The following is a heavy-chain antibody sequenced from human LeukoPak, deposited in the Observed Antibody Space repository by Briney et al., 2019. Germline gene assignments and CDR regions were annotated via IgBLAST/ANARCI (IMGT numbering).Heavy chain of an antibody. Sequence: GGSLRLSCAASGFTFSSYGMHWVRKAPGKGLEWVAVISYDGSNKYYADSVKGRFTISRDNSKNTLYLQMSSLRAEDTALYYCARNPGYCSDTSCYGATSDYWGQGTLVTVSS. CDR1: GFTFSSYG. CDR2: ISYDGSNK. J-gene: IGHJ4*02. V-gene: IGHV3-30*03. CDR3: ARNPGYCSDTSCYGATSDY. D-gene: IGHD2-2*03.